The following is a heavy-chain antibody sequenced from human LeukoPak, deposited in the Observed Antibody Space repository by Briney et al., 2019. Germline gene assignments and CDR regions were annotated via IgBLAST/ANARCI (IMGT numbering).Heavy chain of an antibody. CDR2: IIPIFGTA. CDR3: ARGIIPEPAYYYYYYYMDV. J-gene: IGHJ6*03. D-gene: IGHD1-14*01. Sequence: ASVKVSCKASGGTSSSYAISWVRQAPGQGLEWMGGIIPIFGTANYAQKFQGRVTITTDESTSTAYMELSSLRSEDTAVYYCARGIIPEPAYYYYYYYMDVWGKGTTVTVSS. CDR1: GGTSSSYA. V-gene: IGHV1-69*05.